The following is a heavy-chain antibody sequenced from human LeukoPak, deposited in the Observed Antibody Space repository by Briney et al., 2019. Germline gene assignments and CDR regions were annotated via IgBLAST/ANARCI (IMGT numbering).Heavy chain of an antibody. CDR2: VYSGGST. V-gene: IGHV3-66*01. J-gene: IGHJ3*02. CDR3: ARDCSITSCSAWHAFDI. Sequence: GGSLRLSCAASGFTVGSNYMNWVRQAPGKGLEWVSVVYSGGSTYYADSVKGRFTISRDYSKNTLYLQMNNLRAEDTALYYCARDCSITSCSAWHAFDIWGQGTVVTVSS. CDR1: GFTVGSNY. D-gene: IGHD2-2*01.